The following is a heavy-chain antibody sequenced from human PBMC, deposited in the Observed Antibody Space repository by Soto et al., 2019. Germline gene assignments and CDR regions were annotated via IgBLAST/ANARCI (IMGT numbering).Heavy chain of an antibody. D-gene: IGHD3-16*01. CDR2: VSGSGGGT. CDR1: GFTFTTHA. CDR3: AKIKGAITFLHFDT. J-gene: IGHJ4*02. V-gene: IGHV3-23*01. Sequence: GGSLRLSCATSGFTFTTHAMSWVRQAPGKGLEWVSAVSGSGGGTYYADSVKGRFTISRDNSRNTVYLQMDRLRVADTAVYYCAKIKGAITFLHFDTWGQGTQVTVSS.